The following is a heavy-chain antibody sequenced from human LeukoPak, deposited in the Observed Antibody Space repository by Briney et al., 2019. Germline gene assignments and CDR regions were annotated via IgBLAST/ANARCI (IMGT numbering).Heavy chain of an antibody. CDR2: INNSGST. D-gene: IGHD3-22*01. V-gene: IGHV4-34*01. Sequence: PSETLSLTCAVYGGSFSGSYWSWIRQSPEKGLEWIGEINNSGSTNYNPSLKSRVTISVDTSKNQFSLKLSSVTAADTAVYYCARSSHYYDSSGYGNWFDPWGQGTLVTVSS. CDR1: GGSFSGSY. CDR3: ARSSHYYDSSGYGNWFDP. J-gene: IGHJ5*02.